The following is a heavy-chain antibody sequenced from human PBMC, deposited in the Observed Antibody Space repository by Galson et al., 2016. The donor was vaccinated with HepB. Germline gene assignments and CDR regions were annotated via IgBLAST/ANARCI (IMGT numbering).Heavy chain of an antibody. CDR1: GFTFSTYA. J-gene: IGHJ3*01. Sequence: SLRLSCAASGFTFSTYAMTWVRQAPGKGLEWVSSVTGSGSWTYYADSVKGRLTISRDNSKNTLYLQMNSLRAEDTAVYYCARDPNGDYFGAFDFWGRGTIVTVSS. CDR3: ARDPNGDYFGAFDF. CDR2: VTGSGSWT. D-gene: IGHD4-17*01. V-gene: IGHV3-23*01.